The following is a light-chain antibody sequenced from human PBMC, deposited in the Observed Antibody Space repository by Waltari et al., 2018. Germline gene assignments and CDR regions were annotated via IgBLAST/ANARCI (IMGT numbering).Light chain of an antibody. J-gene: IGLJ3*02. CDR3: QVWDSSSDQGM. Sequence: SYVLTQPHSVSVAPGKTARITCGGNNIGSRSVTWYQQKPGQSPVRVIYDDSDRPSGISERFSGSNSGNTATLTISRVEAGDEADYSCQVWDSSSDQGMFGGGTKLTVL. V-gene: IGLV3-21*04. CDR1: NIGSRS. CDR2: DDS.